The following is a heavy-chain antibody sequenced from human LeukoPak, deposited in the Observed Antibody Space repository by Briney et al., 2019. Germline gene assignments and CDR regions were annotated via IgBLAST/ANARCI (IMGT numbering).Heavy chain of an antibody. V-gene: IGHV2-5*02. J-gene: IGHJ4*02. D-gene: IGHD3-16*01. CDR1: GFSLSTSGVG. CDR3: THKLAFVGGPDY. Sequence: SGPTLVKPTQTLTLTCTFSGFSLSTSGVGVGWIRQPPGKALEWLALIYWDDDQRYSPSLKSRLTLTKDTSKNQVVLTMTNMHPGDTATFYFTHKLAFVGGPDYWGPGTLVTVSS. CDR2: IYWDDDQ.